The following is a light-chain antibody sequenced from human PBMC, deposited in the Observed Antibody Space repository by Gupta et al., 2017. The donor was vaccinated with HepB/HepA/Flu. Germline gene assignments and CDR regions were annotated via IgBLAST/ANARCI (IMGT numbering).Light chain of an antibody. CDR3: SAWDSSLSAQV. CDR2: KNN. CDR1: SNNVGNQG. J-gene: IGLJ2*01. Sequence: QAGLTQPPSVPTGLRQTATLTCPGNSNNVGNQGAAWLQQHQGHPPKLLSYKNNNRPSGISERFSASRSGNTASLTITGLQPEDEADYYCSAWDSSLSAQVFGGGTKLTVL. V-gene: IGLV10-54*04.